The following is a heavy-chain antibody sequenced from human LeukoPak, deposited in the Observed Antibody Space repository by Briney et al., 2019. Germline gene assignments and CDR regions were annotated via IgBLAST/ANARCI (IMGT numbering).Heavy chain of an antibody. J-gene: IGHJ3*02. CDR2: IYYSGST. CDR1: GGSISSYY. Sequence: PSETLSLTCTVSGGSISSYYWSWIRQPPGKGLEWIGYIYYSGSTNYNPSLKSRVTISVDTSRNQFSLKLSSVTAADTAVYYCASEYKYDSSGANAFDIWGQGTMVTVSS. CDR3: ASEYKYDSSGANAFDI. V-gene: IGHV4-59*01. D-gene: IGHD3-22*01.